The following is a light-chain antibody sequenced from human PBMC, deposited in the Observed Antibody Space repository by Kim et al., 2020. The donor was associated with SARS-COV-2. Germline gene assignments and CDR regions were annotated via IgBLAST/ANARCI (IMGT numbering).Light chain of an antibody. V-gene: IGLV3-1*01. J-gene: IGLJ2*01. CDR2: QDS. CDR3: QAWDSSTVV. Sequence: VSPGQTAIITCSGDKLGDKYACWYQQKPGQSPVLVIYQDSKRPSGIPARFSGSNSGNTATLTISGTQAMDEADYYCQAWDSSTVVFGGGTKLTVL. CDR1: KLGDKY.